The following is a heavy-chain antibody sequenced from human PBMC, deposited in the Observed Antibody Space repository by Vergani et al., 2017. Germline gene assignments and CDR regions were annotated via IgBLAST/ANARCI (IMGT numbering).Heavy chain of an antibody. CDR2: ISSSSSYI. CDR1: GFTFSSYS. J-gene: IGHJ6*02. V-gene: IGHV3-21*01. D-gene: IGHD3-10*01. CDR3: AREGGQGGLLWFGELFYYDGMDV. Sequence: EVQLVESGGGLVKPGGSLRLSCAASGFTFSSYSMNWVRQAPGKGLEWVSSISSSSSYIYYADSVKGRFTISRDNAKNSLYLQMNSLSAEDTAVYYCAREGGQGGLLWFGELFYYDGMDVWGQGTTVTVSS.